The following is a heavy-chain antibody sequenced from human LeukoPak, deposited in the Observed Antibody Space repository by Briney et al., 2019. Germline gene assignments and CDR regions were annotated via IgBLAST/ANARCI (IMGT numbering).Heavy chain of an antibody. CDR1: GYSFTSYW. CDR2: IYPGDSDT. D-gene: IGHD6-19*01. CDR3: AAVPDPSSPYSSGWGSY. Sequence: GESLKISCKGSGYSFTSYWIGWVRQMPGKGLEWMAIIYPGDSDTRYSPSFQGQVTISADKSISTAYLQWSSLKASDTAMYYCAAVPDPSSPYSSGWGSYWGQGILVTVSS. J-gene: IGHJ4*02. V-gene: IGHV5-51*01.